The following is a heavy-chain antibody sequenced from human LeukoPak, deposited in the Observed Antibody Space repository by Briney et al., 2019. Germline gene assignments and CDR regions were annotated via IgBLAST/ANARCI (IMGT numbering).Heavy chain of an antibody. Sequence: GRSLRLSCAASGFTFDDYAMHWVRQAPGKGLEWVSGISWNSGSIDYADSVKGRFTISRDNAKNSLYLQMNSLRAEDTALYYCARATLGDELGFDYWGQGTLVTVSS. CDR2: ISWNSGSI. CDR3: ARATLGDELGFDY. D-gene: IGHD3-16*01. V-gene: IGHV3-9*01. CDR1: GFTFDDYA. J-gene: IGHJ4*02.